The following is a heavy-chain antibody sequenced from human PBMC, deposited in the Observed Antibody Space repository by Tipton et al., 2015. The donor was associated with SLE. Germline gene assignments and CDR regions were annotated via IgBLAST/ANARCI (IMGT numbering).Heavy chain of an antibody. Sequence: SLRLSCAASGFNPSSYSMNWVRQAPGKGLEWVSILYAGGDTFYGDSVKGRSTISRDTSKNTVSLQINGLKFEDTAVYFCARIDVVGACAVGDCYGDVLAVWGQGRMVTVSS. CDR1: GFNPSSYS. J-gene: IGHJ3*01. CDR2: LYAGGDT. V-gene: IGHV3-53*01. D-gene: IGHD2-21*02. CDR3: ARIDVVGACAVGDCYGDVLAV.